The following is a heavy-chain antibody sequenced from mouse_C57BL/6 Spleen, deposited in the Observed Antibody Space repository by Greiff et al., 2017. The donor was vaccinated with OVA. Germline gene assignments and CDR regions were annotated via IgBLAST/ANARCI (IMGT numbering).Heavy chain of an antibody. D-gene: IGHD1-1*01. CDR3: ARSRITTVPWYFDV. V-gene: IGHV1-18*01. CDR1: GYTFTDYN. CDR2: INPNNGGT. J-gene: IGHJ1*03. Sequence: VQLKQSGPELVKPGASVKIPCKASGYTFTDYNMDWVKQSHGKSLEWIGDINPNNGGTIYNQKFKGKATLTVDKSSSTAYMELRSLTSEDTAVYYCARSRITTVPWYFDVWGTGTTVTVSS.